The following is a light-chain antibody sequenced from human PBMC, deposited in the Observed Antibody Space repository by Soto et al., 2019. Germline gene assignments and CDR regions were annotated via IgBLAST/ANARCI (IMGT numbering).Light chain of an antibody. CDR2: SND. Sequence: QSVLTQPPSASATPGQRVSISCSGSSSNIGTNFVSWYQQLPGTAPKLLIYSNDQRPSGVPYRFSGSKSGTSASLAISGLRSEDEADYYCSACDDSLSGVVFGGGTKVTVL. CDR3: SACDDSLSGVV. CDR1: SSNIGTNF. J-gene: IGLJ2*01. V-gene: IGLV1-47*02.